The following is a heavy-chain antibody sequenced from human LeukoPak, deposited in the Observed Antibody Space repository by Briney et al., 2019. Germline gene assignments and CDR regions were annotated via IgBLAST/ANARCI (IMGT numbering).Heavy chain of an antibody. Sequence: PGGSLRLSCAPTGFTFNHYAMHWVRQAPGKGMEWVAVIWSDGTNRYYADSVKGRFTISRDDAGKKVYLQMSSLRPEDTGVYYCAKDAQRGFDYSNSLEYWGQGTPVTVST. J-gene: IGHJ4*02. CDR1: GFTFNHYA. D-gene: IGHD4-11*01. CDR2: IWSDGTNR. V-gene: IGHV3-33*06. CDR3: AKDAQRGFDYSNSLEY.